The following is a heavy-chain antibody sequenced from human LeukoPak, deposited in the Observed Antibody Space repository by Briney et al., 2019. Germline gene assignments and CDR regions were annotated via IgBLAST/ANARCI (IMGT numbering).Heavy chain of an antibody. CDR1: GYTFTSYG. V-gene: IGHV1-18*01. CDR2: ISAYNGNT. D-gene: IGHD1-26*01. CDR3: TTDLSVVMWELLGMNY. J-gene: IGHJ4*02. Sequence: ASVKVSCKASGYTFTSYGISWVRQAPGQGLEWMGWISAYNGNTNYAQKLQGRVTMTTDTSTSTAYMELRSLRSDDTAVYYCTTDLSVVMWELLGMNYWGQGTLVTVSS.